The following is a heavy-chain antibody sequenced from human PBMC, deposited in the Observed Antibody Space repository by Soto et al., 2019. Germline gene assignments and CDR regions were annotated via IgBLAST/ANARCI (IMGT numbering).Heavy chain of an antibody. Sequence: GGSLRLSCAASGFTFSSYSMNWVRQAPGKGLEWVSSISSSSSYIYYADTVKGRFTISRDNAKNSLYLQMNSLRAEDTAVYYCARDRPGGYDILTGLSRWGQGTLETVFS. CDR1: GFTFSSYS. J-gene: IGHJ4*02. CDR2: ISSSSSYI. D-gene: IGHD3-9*01. V-gene: IGHV3-21*01. CDR3: ARDRPGGYDILTGLSR.